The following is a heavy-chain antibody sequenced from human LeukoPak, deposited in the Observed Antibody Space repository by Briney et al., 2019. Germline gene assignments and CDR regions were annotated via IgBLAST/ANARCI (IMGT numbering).Heavy chain of an antibody. J-gene: IGHJ6*02. Sequence: GESLKISFKGSGYSFTNYWIGWVRQMPGKGVEWMGVIYPGDSDTRYSPSFQGQVTISADKSISTAYLQWSSLKASDTAMYYCAKEAAAGYYYYGMDVWGQGTTVTVSS. CDR2: IYPGDSDT. CDR1: GYSFTNYW. CDR3: AKEAAAGYYYYGMDV. V-gene: IGHV5-51*01. D-gene: IGHD6-13*01.